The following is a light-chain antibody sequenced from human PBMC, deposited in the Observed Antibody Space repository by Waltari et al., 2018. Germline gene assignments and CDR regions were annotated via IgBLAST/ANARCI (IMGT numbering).Light chain of an antibody. CDR1: QSVSSSF. V-gene: IGKV3-20*01. J-gene: IGKJ3*01. Sequence: EIVLTQSPGTLSLSPGERATLSCRASQSVSSSFLAWSQQKPGQAPRLLIYGGSSRATDIPDRFSGSGSGTDFTLTISRLEPEDVAVYYCQQYGTSPLTFGPGTKVDIK. CDR2: GGS. CDR3: QQYGTSPLT.